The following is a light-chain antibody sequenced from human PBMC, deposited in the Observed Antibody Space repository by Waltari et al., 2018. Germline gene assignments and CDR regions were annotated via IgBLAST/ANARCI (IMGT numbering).Light chain of an antibody. CDR2: EVT. J-gene: IGLJ2*01. V-gene: IGLV2-8*01. CDR1: SSDVGGYKY. CDR3: SAYAGSDNLV. Sequence: QSALTQPPSASGSPGQSVTIPCTGTSSDVGGYKYDSWYHQHPGKAPKLMIYEVTKRPSGAPDRFSGSTSGNTASLPVSGLQAEDEAHYYCSAYAGSDNLVFGGGTKVTVL.